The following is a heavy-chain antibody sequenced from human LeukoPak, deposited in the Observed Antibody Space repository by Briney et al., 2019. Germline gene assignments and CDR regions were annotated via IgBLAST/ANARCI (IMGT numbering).Heavy chain of an antibody. CDR1: VYTLTGYY. CDR2: INGNDGST. V-gene: IGHV1-2*02. D-gene: IGHD1-14*01. Sequence: GASVKVACKASVYTLTGYYLHWVRQAPGQGPEWMGWINGNDGSTNYAQKFQGRVTMTRVTAISTVYMDLSGLRPDDTATYYCARHEGSTYNQFDYWGQGTLVTVSS. CDR3: ARHEGSTYNQFDY. J-gene: IGHJ4*02.